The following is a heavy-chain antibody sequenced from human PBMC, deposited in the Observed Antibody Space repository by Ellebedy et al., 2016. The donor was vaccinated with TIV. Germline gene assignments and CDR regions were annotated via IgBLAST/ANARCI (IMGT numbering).Heavy chain of an antibody. CDR1: GGSISSSSYY. V-gene: IGHV4-39*07. D-gene: IGHD5-18*01. J-gene: IGHJ6*02. CDR2: IYYSGST. CDR3: ASGEGGIQLWLNGMDV. Sequence: MPGGSLRLSCTVSGGSISSSSYYWGWIRQPPGKGLEWIGSIYYSGSTYYNPSLKSRVTISVDTSKNQFSLKLSSVTAADTAVYYCASGEGGIQLWLNGMDVWGQGTTVTVSS.